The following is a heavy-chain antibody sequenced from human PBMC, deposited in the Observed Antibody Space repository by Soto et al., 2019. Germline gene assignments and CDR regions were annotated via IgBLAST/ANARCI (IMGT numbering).Heavy chain of an antibody. D-gene: IGHD3-3*01. Sequence: PSETLSLTCTVSGGSISSGGSYWNWIRQRPGKGLEWIGYIYHSGSFYYTPSLKGRAIISADTSKNQFALKLSSVTAADTAVYYCARGYFWSGDYGMDVWGQGTTVTVSS. V-gene: IGHV4-31*03. J-gene: IGHJ6*02. CDR2: IYHSGSF. CDR1: GGSISSGGSY. CDR3: ARGYFWSGDYGMDV.